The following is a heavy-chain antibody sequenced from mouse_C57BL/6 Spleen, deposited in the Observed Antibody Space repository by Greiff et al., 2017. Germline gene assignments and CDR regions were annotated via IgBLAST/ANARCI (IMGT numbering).Heavy chain of an antibody. D-gene: IGHD1-1*01. Sequence: VQLQQPGAELVQPGASVKLSCKASGYTFTSYWMHWVKQRPGQGLEWIGMIHPNSGSTNSNEKFKSKATLTVDKSSSTSYMQLSSLTSEDSAVYYWARRGTVVATNYFDDWGQGTTLTVSS. CDR2: IHPNSGST. V-gene: IGHV1-64*01. J-gene: IGHJ2*01. CDR1: GYTFTSYW. CDR3: ARRGTVVATNYFDD.